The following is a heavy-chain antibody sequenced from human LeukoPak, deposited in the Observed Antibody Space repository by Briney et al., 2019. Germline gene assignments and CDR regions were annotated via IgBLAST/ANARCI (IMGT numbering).Heavy chain of an antibody. J-gene: IGHJ6*03. CDR2: IYTSGST. V-gene: IGHV4-4*07. CDR3: ARDVVVPATANYYHYYYYMDV. CDR1: GGSISSYY. Sequence: SETLSLTCTVSGGSISSYYWSWIRQPAGKGLEWIGRIYTSGSTNYNPSLKSRVTMSVDTSKNQFSLKLSSVTAADTAVYYCARDVVVPATANYYHYYYYMDVWGKGTAVTVSS. D-gene: IGHD2-2*01.